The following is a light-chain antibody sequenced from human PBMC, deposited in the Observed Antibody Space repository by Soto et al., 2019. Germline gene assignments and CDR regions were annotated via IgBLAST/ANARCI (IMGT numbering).Light chain of an antibody. Sequence: EVVMTQSPGAVSVSPGERATLSCRASQSVTSNVAWYQQKPGQAPRLLIYGESRRATGIPDRFRGGGSGTDFTLTISRLEPEDFAVYYCQQFSSYPLTFGGGTKVDIK. CDR1: QSVTSN. J-gene: IGKJ4*01. CDR2: GES. V-gene: IGKV3-20*01. CDR3: QQFSSYPLT.